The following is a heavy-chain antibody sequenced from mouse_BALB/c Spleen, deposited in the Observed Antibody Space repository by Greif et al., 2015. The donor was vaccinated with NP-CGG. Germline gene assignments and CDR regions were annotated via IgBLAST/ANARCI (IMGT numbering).Heavy chain of an antibody. Sequence: EVQGVESGGGLVKPGGSLKLSCAASGFTFSDYYMYWVRQTPEKRLEWVATISDGGSYTYYPDSVKGRFTISRDNAKNNLYLQMSSLKSEDAAMYYCARGPYDYDYAMDYWGQGTSVTVSS. CDR3: ARGPYDYDYAMDY. J-gene: IGHJ4*01. V-gene: IGHV5-4*02. CDR1: GFTFSDYY. D-gene: IGHD2-4*01. CDR2: ISDGGSYT.